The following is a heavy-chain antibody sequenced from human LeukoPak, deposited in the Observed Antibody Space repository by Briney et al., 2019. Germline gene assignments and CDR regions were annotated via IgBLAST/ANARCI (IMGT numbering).Heavy chain of an antibody. J-gene: IGHJ4*02. Sequence: ASVKVSCKASGYTFTGYYMHWVRQAPGQGLEWMGWINPNSGGTNYAQKFQGRVTMTRDTSISTAYMELSRLRSDDTAVYYCARGALSAMAHFDYWGQGTLVTVSS. D-gene: IGHD5-18*01. CDR2: INPNSGGT. V-gene: IGHV1-2*02. CDR3: ARGALSAMAHFDY. CDR1: GYTFTGYY.